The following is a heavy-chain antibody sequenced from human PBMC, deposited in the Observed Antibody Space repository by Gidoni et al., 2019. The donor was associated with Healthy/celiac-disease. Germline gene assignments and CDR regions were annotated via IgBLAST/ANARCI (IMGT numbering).Heavy chain of an antibody. V-gene: IGHV4-31*03. J-gene: IGHJ4*02. CDR3: ARRDTAMVNFDY. D-gene: IGHD5-18*01. CDR2: IYYSGST. Sequence: CTVSGGSISSGGYYWSWIRQHPGKGLEWIGYIYYSGSTYYNPSLKSRVTISVDTSKNQFSLKLSSVTAADTAVYYCARRDTAMVNFDYWGQGTLVTVSS. CDR1: GGSISSGGYY.